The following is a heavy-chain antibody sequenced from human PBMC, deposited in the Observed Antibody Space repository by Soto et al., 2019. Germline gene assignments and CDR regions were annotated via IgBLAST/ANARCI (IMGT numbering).Heavy chain of an antibody. CDR3: ARDEIVSSDGLDV. CDR1: GYTFTTYY. CDR2: INPSDGST. D-gene: IGHD3-16*02. J-gene: IGHJ6*02. Sequence: ASVKVSCKASGYTFTTYYMHWVRQAPGQGFEWMGIINPSDGSTISAQKFQGRVTMTRDTSTSTVYMELSSLRSEDTAIYYCARDEIVSSDGLDVWGQGTTVTVSS. V-gene: IGHV1-46*03.